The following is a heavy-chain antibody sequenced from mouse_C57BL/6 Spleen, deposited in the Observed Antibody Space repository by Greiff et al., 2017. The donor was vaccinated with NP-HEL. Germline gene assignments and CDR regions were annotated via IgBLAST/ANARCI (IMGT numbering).Heavy chain of an antibody. J-gene: IGHJ2*01. D-gene: IGHD1-1*01. V-gene: IGHV5-17*01. CDR2: ISSGSSTI. Sequence: EVMLVESGGGLVKPGGSLKLSCAASGFTFSDYGMHWVRQAPEKGLEWVAYISSGSSTIYYVDTVKGRFTISRDNAKNTLFLQMTSLRSEDTAMYYCAREYYFFFDYWGQGTTLTVSS. CDR3: AREYYFFFDY. CDR1: GFTFSDYG.